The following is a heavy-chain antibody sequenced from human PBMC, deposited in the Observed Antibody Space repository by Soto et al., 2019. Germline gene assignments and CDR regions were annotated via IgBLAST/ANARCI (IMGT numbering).Heavy chain of an antibody. CDR2: ISNGDNHI. CDR1: GFTFSDYY. CDR3: AREEGYCNGGPCYRGAFDI. D-gene: IGHD2-15*01. Sequence: GGSLRLSCAASGFTFSDYYMNYIRQAPGKGLEWIAFISNGDNHIFYADSVRGRFTISRDNAKNSVYLQMNSLRAEDTAVYYCAREEGYCNGGPCYRGAFDIWGQGTRVSVSS. V-gene: IGHV3-11*04. J-gene: IGHJ3*02.